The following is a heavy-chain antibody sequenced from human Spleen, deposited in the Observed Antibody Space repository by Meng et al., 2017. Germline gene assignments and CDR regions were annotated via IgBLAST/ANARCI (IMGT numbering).Heavy chain of an antibody. CDR2: TYYRGNS. CDR1: GGSIRGYY. D-gene: IGHD1-26*01. V-gene: IGHV4-59*01. J-gene: IGHJ2*01. CDR3: ASMSVGPTGRNWYFDL. Sequence: QGRLPAPGPGLAKPSVTLSLTCTVSGGSIRGYYWSWIRQPPGKGLEYIGHTYYRGNSDYMPSLKSRVTISVDTSKNQFSLKLNSVTAADTAAYYCASMSVGPTGRNWYFDLWGRGILVTVSS.